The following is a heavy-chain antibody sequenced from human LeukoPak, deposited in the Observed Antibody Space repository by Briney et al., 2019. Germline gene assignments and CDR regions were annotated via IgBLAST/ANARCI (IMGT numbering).Heavy chain of an antibody. V-gene: IGHV4-4*07. CDR3: ARSEYHCSSTSCYATWFDP. Sequence: PSETLSLTCTVSGDFIGFYFWTWIRQPAGKGLEWIGRIYTSGSTNYNPSLKSRVTMSVDTSKNQFSLKLSSVTAADTAVYYCARSEYHCSSTSCYATWFDPWGQGTLVTVSS. CDR2: IYTSGST. CDR1: GDFIGFYF. J-gene: IGHJ5*02. D-gene: IGHD2-2*01.